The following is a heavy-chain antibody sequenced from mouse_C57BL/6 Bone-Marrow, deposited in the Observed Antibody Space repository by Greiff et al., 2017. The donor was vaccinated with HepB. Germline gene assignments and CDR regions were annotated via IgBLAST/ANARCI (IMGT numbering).Heavy chain of an antibody. CDR1: GYTFTDYY. CDR3: AGDYAEDY. Sequence: LVEPGASVKMSCKASGYTFTDYYMNWVKQSHGKSLEWIGVINPYNGGTSYNQKFKGKATLTVDKSSSTAYMELNSLTSEDSAVYYCAGDYAEDYWGQGTTLTVSS. D-gene: IGHD2-4*01. J-gene: IGHJ2*01. V-gene: IGHV1-19*01. CDR2: INPYNGGT.